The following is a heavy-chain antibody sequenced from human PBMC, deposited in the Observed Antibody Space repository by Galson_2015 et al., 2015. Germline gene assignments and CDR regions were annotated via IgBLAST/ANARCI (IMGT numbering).Heavy chain of an antibody. CDR3: TRDLDSYYDSSGYSDVFDI. Sequence: TLSLTCNVSGGSISSGGYYWSWIRQHPGKGLEWIGYVYYNGITYYNPSLKSRVSISLDTSKSQFSLKLSSVTPADTAVYYCTRDLDSYYDSSGYSDVFDIWGQGTMVTVSS. CDR2: VYYNGIT. D-gene: IGHD3-22*01. CDR1: GGSISSGGYY. J-gene: IGHJ3*02. V-gene: IGHV4-31*03.